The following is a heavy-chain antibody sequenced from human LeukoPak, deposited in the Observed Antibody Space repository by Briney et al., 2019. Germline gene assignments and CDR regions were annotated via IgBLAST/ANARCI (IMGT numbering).Heavy chain of an antibody. Sequence: XTLSLTCTVSGGSISSYYWSWIRQPPGKGLEWVGYIYYSGSTNYNPSLKRRVTISVDTSKNQFSLKLSSVTAADTAVYYCARERYGSGSYYTDYWGQGTLVTVSS. V-gene: IGHV4-59*01. CDR1: GGSISSYY. D-gene: IGHD3-10*01. J-gene: IGHJ4*02. CDR3: ARERYGSGSYYTDY. CDR2: IYYSGST.